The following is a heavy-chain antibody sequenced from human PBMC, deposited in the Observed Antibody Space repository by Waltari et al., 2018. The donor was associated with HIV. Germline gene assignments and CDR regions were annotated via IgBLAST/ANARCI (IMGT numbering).Heavy chain of an antibody. CDR1: GDTLSEFS. V-gene: IGHV1-24*01. CDR2: FDPEQGKT. J-gene: IGHJ5*02. CDR3: TTEGLYCSGGTCYSRFDP. Sequence: QVPLVQSGAEVKKPGASVKVSCKVSGDTLSEFSMHWVRQAPGKGLEWMGGFDPEQGKTIYAQNFQGRVTMTEDAATDTAYMELSSLRSEDTAVYYCTTEGLYCSGGTCYSRFDPWGQGTLVTVSS. D-gene: IGHD2-15*01.